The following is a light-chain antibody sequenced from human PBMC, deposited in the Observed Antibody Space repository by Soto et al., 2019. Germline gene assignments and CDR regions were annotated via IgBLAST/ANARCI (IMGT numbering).Light chain of an antibody. Sequence: EIVLTQSPGTLSLCPGERATLSCRASQSVSSSSLTWYQQKPGQAPRLLIYGASNRATGIPDRFSGSGSGTDFSLTISRLEPEDFAVYYCLQFDISPLYTFGQGTKVEIK. V-gene: IGKV3-20*01. J-gene: IGKJ2*01. CDR2: GAS. CDR3: LQFDISPLYT. CDR1: QSVSSSS.